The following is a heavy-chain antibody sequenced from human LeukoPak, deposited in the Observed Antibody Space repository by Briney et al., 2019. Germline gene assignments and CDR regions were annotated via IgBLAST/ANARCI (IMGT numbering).Heavy chain of an antibody. CDR1: GGSISSGSYY. V-gene: IGHV4-61*02. D-gene: IGHD6-13*01. Sequence: SQTLSLTCTVAGGSISSGSYYWSWIRQTAGKGLEWIGRIYTSGSTNYNPSPKSRVPISVDTAKNQFSLKLSSVTAADTAVYYCALYNTIAAAGYGDWGQGTLVTVSS. CDR2: IYTSGST. CDR3: ALYNTIAAAGYGD. J-gene: IGHJ4*02.